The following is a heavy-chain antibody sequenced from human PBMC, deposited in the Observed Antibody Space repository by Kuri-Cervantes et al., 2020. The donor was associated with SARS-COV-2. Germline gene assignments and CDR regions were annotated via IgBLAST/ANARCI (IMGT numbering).Heavy chain of an antibody. CDR1: GFSLITSGMG. Sequence: SGPTLVKPPQTLRQTCSSAGFSLITSGMGVGWIRQPPGKALEWLALIYWNDDKHYSPSLKSRLTITKDTSKNQVVLTMTNMDPVDTATYNSARDIAAAGTGYFDYWGQGTLVTVSS. D-gene: IGHD6-13*01. CDR3: ARDIAAAGTGYFDY. V-gene: IGHV2-5*01. J-gene: IGHJ4*02. CDR2: IYWNDDK.